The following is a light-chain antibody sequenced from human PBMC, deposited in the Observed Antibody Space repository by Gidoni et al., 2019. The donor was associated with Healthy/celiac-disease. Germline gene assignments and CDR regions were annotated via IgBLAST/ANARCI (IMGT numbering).Light chain of an antibody. J-gene: IGLJ2*01. Sequence: QSALTQPASVSGSPGQSITISCTGTSSDVGCYNYVSWYQQPPGKAPKLMIYEVSNRPSGVSNRFSGSKSGNTASLTISGLQAEDEADYDCSSYTSSSTQVFGGGTKLTVL. CDR2: EVS. CDR3: SSYTSSSTQV. CDR1: SSDVGCYNY. V-gene: IGLV2-14*01.